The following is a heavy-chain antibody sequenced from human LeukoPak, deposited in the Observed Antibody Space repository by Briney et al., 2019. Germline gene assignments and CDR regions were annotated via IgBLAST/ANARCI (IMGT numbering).Heavy chain of an antibody. CDR2: ISSNGGST. V-gene: IGHV3-64D*06. CDR3: VKGGYYAHGYYFDY. Sequence: PGGSLRLSCSASGFTFSSYAMHWVRQAPGKGLEYVSAISSNGGSTYYADSVKGRFTISRDNSKNTLYLQMSSLRAEDTAVYYCVKGGYYAHGYYFDYWGQGTLVTVSS. CDR1: GFTFSSYA. D-gene: IGHD2/OR15-2a*01. J-gene: IGHJ4*02.